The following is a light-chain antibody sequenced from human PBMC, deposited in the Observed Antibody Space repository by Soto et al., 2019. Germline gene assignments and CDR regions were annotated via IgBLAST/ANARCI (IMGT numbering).Light chain of an antibody. V-gene: IGLV2-11*01. CDR1: NSNLGDYNY. CDR3: CSSAGTYTYV. J-gene: IGLJ1*01. CDR2: DVS. Sequence: QSALPLPRSVSGSRGQSVAISCTGTNSNLGDYNYVSWYQQHPGKAPKLMISDVSKRPSGVPDRFSGSKSGNTASLTISGLQAEDEADYYCCSSAGTYTYVFGTGTKLTVL.